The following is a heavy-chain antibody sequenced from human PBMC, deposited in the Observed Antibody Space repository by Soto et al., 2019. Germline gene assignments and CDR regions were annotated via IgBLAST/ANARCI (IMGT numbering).Heavy chain of an antibody. V-gene: IGHV1-46*01. CDR3: ARDRVDCSGGNCWRSVEDT. D-gene: IGHD2-15*01. Sequence: QVQLVQSGAEVKKPGASVKVSCKASGYTFTIYYMHWVRQAPGQGLEWMGIIDPSGGGTSYAQKFQGSLTMTRDTSTSTVYMELSSLRSEDTAVYYCARDRVDCSGGNCWRSVEDTWGQGTLVTVSS. CDR1: GYTFTIYY. J-gene: IGHJ5*02. CDR2: IDPSGGGT.